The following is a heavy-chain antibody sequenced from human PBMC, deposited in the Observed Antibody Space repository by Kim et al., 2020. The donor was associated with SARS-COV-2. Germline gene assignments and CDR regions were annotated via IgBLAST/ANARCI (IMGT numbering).Heavy chain of an antibody. Sequence: AEPVKGRLTISRDNSKNTLYLQMSSMRAEDTAVYCCVKGFGQLWLSMDVWGQGTTVTVSS. J-gene: IGHJ6*02. V-gene: IGHV3-64D*09. CDR3: VKGFGQLWLSMDV. D-gene: IGHD5-18*01.